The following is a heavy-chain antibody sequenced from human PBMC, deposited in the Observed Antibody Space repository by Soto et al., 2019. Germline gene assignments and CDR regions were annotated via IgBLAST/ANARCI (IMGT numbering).Heavy chain of an antibody. CDR2: IYYSGST. V-gene: IGHV4-39*01. CDR1: GGSISSSSYH. J-gene: IGHJ6*02. CDR3: SRHWSSSWFYYYYGMAV. D-gene: IGHD6-13*01. Sequence: SETLSLTCNDSGGSISSSSYHWGWIRQPPGKGLEWIGSIYYSGSTYYIPSLKSRVTISVDTSKNQFSLKLSSVTAADTAVYYCSRHWSSSWFYYYYGMAVLGQGTSVT.